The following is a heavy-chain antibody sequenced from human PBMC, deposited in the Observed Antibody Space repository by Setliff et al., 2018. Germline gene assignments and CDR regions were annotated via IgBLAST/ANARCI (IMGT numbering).Heavy chain of an antibody. CDR2: ISTSSSTI. CDR3: ARLALTGYDSSGYYYALDYYYYMDV. Sequence: GGSLRLSCVASGFTFSSHGMTWVRLAPGKGLEWISYISTSSSTIYYAVSVKGRFTISRDNANHTLYLQMNSLRADDTAVYYCARLALTGYDSSGYYYALDYYYYMDVWGKGTTVTVSS. J-gene: IGHJ6*03. CDR1: GFTFSSHG. V-gene: IGHV3-48*01. D-gene: IGHD3-22*01.